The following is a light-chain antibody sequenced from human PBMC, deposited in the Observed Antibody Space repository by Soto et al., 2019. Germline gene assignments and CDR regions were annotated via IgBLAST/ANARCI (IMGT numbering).Light chain of an antibody. CDR3: QQYNNWPIT. J-gene: IGKJ5*01. Sequence: EIVMPQSLATLSVSPGERVTLSGRANPNIISNLAWYQQKPGQATRLLIYGASTRATGVPARFSGSGSGTELTLTISSLQSEDFEVYYCQQYNNWPITFGQGTRLEIK. V-gene: IGKV3-15*01. CDR2: GAS. CDR1: PNIISN.